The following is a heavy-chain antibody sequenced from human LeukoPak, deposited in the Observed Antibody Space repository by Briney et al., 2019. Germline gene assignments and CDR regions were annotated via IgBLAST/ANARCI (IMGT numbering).Heavy chain of an antibody. CDR3: AKDITSGYGYGYFDY. D-gene: IGHD5-18*01. V-gene: IGHV3-9*03. CDR2: ISWNSGSI. Sequence: GGSLRLSCAASGFTFDDYAMHWVRQAPGKGLEWVSGISWNSGSIGYADSVKGRFTISRDNAKNSLYLQMNSLRAEDMALYYCAKDITSGYGYGYFDYWGQGTLVTVSS. J-gene: IGHJ4*02. CDR1: GFTFDDYA.